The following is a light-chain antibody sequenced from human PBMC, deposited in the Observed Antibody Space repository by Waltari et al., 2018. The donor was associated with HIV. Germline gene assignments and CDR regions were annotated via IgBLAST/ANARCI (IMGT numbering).Light chain of an antibody. CDR2: DAS. CDR3: QQRSNWPPLT. J-gene: IGKJ4*01. V-gene: IGKV3-11*01. Sequence: EIVLTQSPAPLFLSPGERATLSCRASQSVGSYLAWYQQKPGQAPRLLIYDASNRATGIPARFSGSGSGTDFTLTISSLQPEDFAVYYCQQRSNWPPLTFGGGTKVGIK. CDR1: QSVGSY.